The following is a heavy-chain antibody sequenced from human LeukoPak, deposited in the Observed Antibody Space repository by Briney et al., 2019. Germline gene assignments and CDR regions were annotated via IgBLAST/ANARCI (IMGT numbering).Heavy chain of an antibody. CDR2: IKKDGSEK. J-gene: IGHJ4*02. Sequence: GGSLRLSCAASGFTFSNHWMSWVRQAPGKGLEWVADIKKDGSEKNQVDSVIISRDNAKNSLYLQMNSLRAEDTAVYYCARGPSYGSRSDYLDYWGQGILVTVTS. CDR3: ARGPSYGSRSDYLDY. CDR1: GFTFSNHW. V-gene: IGHV3-7*01. D-gene: IGHD3-10*01.